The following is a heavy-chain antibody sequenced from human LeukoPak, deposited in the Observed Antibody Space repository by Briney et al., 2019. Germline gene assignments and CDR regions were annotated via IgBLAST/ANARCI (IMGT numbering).Heavy chain of an antibody. CDR3: ARSIVVVPAAIPPLRIDY. V-gene: IGHV1-2*02. CDR1: GYTFTGYY. Sequence: ASVKVSCKASGYTFTGYYMRWVRQAPGQGLEWMGWINPNSGGTNYAQKFQGRVTMTRDTSISTAYMELSRLRSDDTAVYYCARSIVVVPAAIPPLRIDYWGQGTLVTVSS. CDR2: INPNSGGT. J-gene: IGHJ4*02. D-gene: IGHD2-2*01.